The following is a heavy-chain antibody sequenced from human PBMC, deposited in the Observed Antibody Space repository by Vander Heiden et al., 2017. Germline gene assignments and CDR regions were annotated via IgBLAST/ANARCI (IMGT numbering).Heavy chain of an antibody. CDR2: IYPSDSDT. CDR1: GYTFNTHW. CDR3: ARADISGAETLHF. D-gene: IGHD6-19*01. V-gene: IGHV5-51*01. Sequence: EVQLVQSEAEVKEPGASLTISCKVSGYTFNTHWIGWVRQMPGKGLEWMGIIYPSDSDTRYSPSFQGQVTISADKSISTAYLQWSSLKASDTAMYYCARADISGAETLHFWGQGTLVTVSS. J-gene: IGHJ4*02.